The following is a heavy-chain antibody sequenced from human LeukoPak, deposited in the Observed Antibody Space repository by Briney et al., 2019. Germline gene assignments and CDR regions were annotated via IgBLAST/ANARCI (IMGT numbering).Heavy chain of an antibody. D-gene: IGHD3-22*01. Sequence: ASVKVSCKASGYTFTSYGISWVRQAPGQGLEWMGWISAYNGNTNYAQKLQGSVTMTTDTSTSTAYMELRSLRSDDTAVYYCARDLIVVVNFDPPYFDYWGQGTLVTVSS. CDR1: GYTFTSYG. J-gene: IGHJ4*02. CDR2: ISAYNGNT. V-gene: IGHV1-18*01. CDR3: ARDLIVVVNFDPPYFDY.